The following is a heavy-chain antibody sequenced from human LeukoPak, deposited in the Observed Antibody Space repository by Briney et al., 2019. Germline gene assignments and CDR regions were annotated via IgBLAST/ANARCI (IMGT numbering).Heavy chain of an antibody. CDR3: ARCRLFASVAGTWFDP. J-gene: IGHJ5*02. Sequence: SETLSLTCTVSGGSISSSSYYWGWIRQPPGKGLEWIGSIYYSGSTYYNPSLKSRVTISVDTSKNQLSLKLSSVTAADTAVYYCARCRLFASVAGTWFDPWGQGTLVTVSS. CDR2: IYYSGST. D-gene: IGHD6-19*01. CDR1: GGSISSSSYY. V-gene: IGHV4-39*01.